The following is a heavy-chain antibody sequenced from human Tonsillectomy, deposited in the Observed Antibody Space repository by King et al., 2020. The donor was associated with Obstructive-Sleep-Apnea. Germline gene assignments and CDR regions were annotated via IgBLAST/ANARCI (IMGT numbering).Heavy chain of an antibody. CDR1: GYTFTSES. J-gene: IGHJ6*02. Sequence: VQLVQSGAEVKKPGASVKVSCQASGYTFTSESIRWVRQATGQGLEWMGWMNPTSGNTGYAQKFQGRVTMTRNTSISTAYMELSSLRSEDTAVYYCASGGPHTAMVGYYGMDVWGQGTTVTVSS. CDR3: ASGGPHTAMVGYYGMDV. V-gene: IGHV1-8*01. D-gene: IGHD5-18*01. CDR2: MNPTSGNT.